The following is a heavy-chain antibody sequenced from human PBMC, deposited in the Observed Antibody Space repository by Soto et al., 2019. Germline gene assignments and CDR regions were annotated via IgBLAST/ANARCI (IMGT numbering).Heavy chain of an antibody. J-gene: IGHJ6*03. CDR1: GYTFTDYV. Sequence: ASVKVSCKASGYTFTDYVISWVRQAPGQGLEWMGYFNGNNGNTHCAQKFQGRVTMTTDTSTNTAYMELRSLTCDDTAVYYCARGPPSGYSRGWHFYYYYYYMDVWGKGTTVTVSS. V-gene: IGHV1-18*01. CDR2: FNGNNGNT. CDR3: ARGPPSGYSRGWHFYYYYYYMDV. D-gene: IGHD6-19*01.